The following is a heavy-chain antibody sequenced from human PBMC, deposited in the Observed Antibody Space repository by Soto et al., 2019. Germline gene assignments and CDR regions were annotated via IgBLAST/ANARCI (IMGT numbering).Heavy chain of an antibody. D-gene: IGHD3-10*01. CDR2: VVPILGTP. J-gene: IGHJ6*02. CDR1: GGSFETFI. Sequence: QVQLVQSGAEVKEPGSSVKVSCKASGGSFETFIMNWVRQTPGRGLEWMGGVVPILGTPTYAERFKGKVKISATRSAGTTHMEVTSLRSEDSGIYYCARSGTYGSSRSGMEVWGQGTTVIVSS. CDR3: ARSGTYGSSRSGMEV. V-gene: IGHV1-69*01.